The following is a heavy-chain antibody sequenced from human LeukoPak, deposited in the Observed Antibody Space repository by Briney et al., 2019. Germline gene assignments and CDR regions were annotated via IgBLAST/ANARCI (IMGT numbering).Heavy chain of an antibody. J-gene: IGHJ4*02. Sequence: PGGSLRLSCAASGFSFSSYSMNWVRQAPGKGLEWVSSTNSRGSGEYYADSVKGRFTISRDNAKNSLYLQMNSLRAEDTAVYYCARGCSGGVCHRDFWGQGTPVTVSS. CDR3: ARGCSGGVCHRDF. D-gene: IGHD2-8*02. V-gene: IGHV3-21*01. CDR1: GFSFSSYS. CDR2: TNSRGSGE.